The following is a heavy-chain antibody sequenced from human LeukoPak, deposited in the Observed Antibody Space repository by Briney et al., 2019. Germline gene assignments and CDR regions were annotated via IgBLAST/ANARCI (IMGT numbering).Heavy chain of an antibody. CDR1: GGSISSYY. D-gene: IGHD2-15*01. V-gene: IGHV4-59*01. Sequence: SETLSLTCTVSGGSISSYYWSWIRQPPGKGLEWIGYIYYSGSTNYNPSLKSRVTISVDTSKNQFSLKLSSVTAADTAVYYCASRSGTFPYYFDYWGQGTLVTVSS. CDR2: IYYSGST. CDR3: ASRSGTFPYYFDY. J-gene: IGHJ4*02.